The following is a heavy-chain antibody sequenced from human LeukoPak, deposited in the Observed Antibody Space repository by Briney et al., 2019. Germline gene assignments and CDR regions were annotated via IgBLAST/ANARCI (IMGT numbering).Heavy chain of an antibody. J-gene: IGHJ4*02. V-gene: IGHV1-18*01. D-gene: IGHD3-22*01. Sequence: ASVKVSCKASGYTFTSYGISWVRQAPGQGLEWKGWISAYNGNTNYAQKLQGRVTMTTDTSTSTAYMELSSLRSEDTAVYYCASNYDSSGYYTPLGYWGQGTLVTVSS. CDR3: ASNYDSSGYYTPLGY. CDR1: GYTFTSYG. CDR2: ISAYNGNT.